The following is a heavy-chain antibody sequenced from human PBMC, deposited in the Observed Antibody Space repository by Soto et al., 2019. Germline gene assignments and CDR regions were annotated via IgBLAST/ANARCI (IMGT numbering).Heavy chain of an antibody. V-gene: IGHV4-59*12. CDR3: ARGPPLGY. CDR1: GCSISPYY. J-gene: IGHJ4*02. CDR2: IYHSGST. Sequence: SETLSLTCTFSGCSISPYYWSWIRQPPGKGLECIGYIYHSGSTYYSPSLKSRVTISVDRSKNQFSLKLSSVTAADTAVYYCARGPPLGYWGQGTLVTVSS.